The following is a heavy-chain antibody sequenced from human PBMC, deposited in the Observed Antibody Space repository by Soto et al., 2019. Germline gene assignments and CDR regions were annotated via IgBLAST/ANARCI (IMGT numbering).Heavy chain of an antibody. Sequence: QVQLVQSGAEVKKPGSSVKVSCKASGGTFSSYAISWVRQAPGQGLEWMGGIIPIFGTANYAEKFQGRVTITADETKSTAYMELGRLRSADPAVSYCGRGVVAAAGNTLDYWGQGTLVTVSS. CDR2: IIPIFGTA. CDR1: GGTFSSYA. D-gene: IGHD6-13*01. V-gene: IGHV1-69*01. CDR3: GRGVVAAAGNTLDY. J-gene: IGHJ4*02.